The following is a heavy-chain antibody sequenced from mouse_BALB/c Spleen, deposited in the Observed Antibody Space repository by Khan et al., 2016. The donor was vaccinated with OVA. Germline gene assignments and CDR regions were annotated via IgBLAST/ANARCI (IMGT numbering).Heavy chain of an antibody. CDR3: ARSTYRYAFVY. J-gene: IGHJ3*01. D-gene: IGHD2-14*01. CDR1: GDSITSGY. Sequence: VQLKQSGPSLVKPSQTLSLTCSVTGDSITSGYWNWIRKFPGNKLEYMGYIIYTGYTYYNPSLKSRISITPPTSKNQYYLQLTSVTDEDTATYDCARSTYRYAFVYWGQGTLVTVSA. CDR2: IIYTGYT. V-gene: IGHV3-8*02.